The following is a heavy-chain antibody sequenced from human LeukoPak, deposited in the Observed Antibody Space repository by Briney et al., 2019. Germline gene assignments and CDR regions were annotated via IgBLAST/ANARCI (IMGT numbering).Heavy chain of an antibody. V-gene: IGHV4-34*01. D-gene: IGHD2-15*01. Sequence: PSETLSLTCAVYVGSFRGYYWSWIRHPPGKGREWIGEINHSGSTNYNPSLKSRVTISVDTSKNQFSLKLSSVTAADTAVYYCARGSTPTYWYYYGMDVWGQGTTVTVSS. CDR1: VGSFRGYY. CDR2: INHSGST. J-gene: IGHJ6*02. CDR3: ARGSTPTYWYYYGMDV.